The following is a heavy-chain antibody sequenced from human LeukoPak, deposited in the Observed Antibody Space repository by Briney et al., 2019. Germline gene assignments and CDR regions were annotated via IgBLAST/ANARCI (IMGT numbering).Heavy chain of an antibody. Sequence: KTSETLSLTCTVSGGSISSSSYYWGWIRQPPGKGLEWIGSIYYSGGTYYNPSLKSRVTISVDTSKNQFSLKLSSVTAADTAVYYCARYFAEEDYYYYMDVWGKGTTVTVSS. CDR2: IYYSGGT. CDR3: ARYFAEEDYYYYMDV. V-gene: IGHV4-39*07. J-gene: IGHJ6*03. D-gene: IGHD2/OR15-2a*01. CDR1: GGSISSSSYY.